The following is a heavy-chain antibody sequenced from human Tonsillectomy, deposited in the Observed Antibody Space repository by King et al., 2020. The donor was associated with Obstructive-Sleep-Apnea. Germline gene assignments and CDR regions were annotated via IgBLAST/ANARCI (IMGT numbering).Heavy chain of an antibody. J-gene: IGHJ4*02. D-gene: IGHD3-3*01. CDR3: AKEEWYRFDF. V-gene: IGHV3-7*01. Sequence: VQLVESGGGLVQPGGSLRLSCVASGFIFSGHYMSWVRQAPGKGLEWVAKIKPDGSDKSYVDSVKGRFTISRDNAKNSLFLQRKSLRGEDTAMYYCAKEEWYRFDFWGQGTLVTVSS. CDR2: IKPDGSDK. CDR1: GFIFSGHY.